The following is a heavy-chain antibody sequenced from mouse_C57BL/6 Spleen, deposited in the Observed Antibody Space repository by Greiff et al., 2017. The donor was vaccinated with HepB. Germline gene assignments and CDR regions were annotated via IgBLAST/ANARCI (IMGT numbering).Heavy chain of an antibody. CDR3: AREGSQATYDY. CDR2: IYPGDGDT. D-gene: IGHD3-2*02. Sequence: VQLQQSGAELVKPGASVKISCKASGYAFSSYWMNWVKQRPGKGLEWIGQIYPGDGDTNYNGKFKGKATLTADKSSSKAYMQLSSLTSEDSAVYFCAREGSQATYDYWGQGTTLTVSS. CDR1: GYAFSSYW. J-gene: IGHJ2*01. V-gene: IGHV1-80*01.